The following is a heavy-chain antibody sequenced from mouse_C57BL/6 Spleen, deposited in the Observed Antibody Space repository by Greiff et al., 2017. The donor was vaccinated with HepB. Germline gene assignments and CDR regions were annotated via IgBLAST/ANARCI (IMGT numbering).Heavy chain of an antibody. D-gene: IGHD2-12*01. Sequence: EVQVVESGGGLVKPGGSLKLSCAASGFTFSDYGMHWVRQAPEKGLEWVAYISSGSSTIYYADTVKGRFTISRDNAKNTLFLQMTSLRSEDTAMYYCASPLRPHYYAMDYWGQGTSVTVSS. CDR3: ASPLRPHYYAMDY. CDR2: ISSGSSTI. CDR1: GFTFSDYG. V-gene: IGHV5-17*01. J-gene: IGHJ4*01.